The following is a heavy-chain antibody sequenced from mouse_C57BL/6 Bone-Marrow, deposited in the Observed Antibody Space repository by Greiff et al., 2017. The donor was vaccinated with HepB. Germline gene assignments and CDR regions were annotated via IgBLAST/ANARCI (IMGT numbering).Heavy chain of an antibody. Sequence: QVQLQQSGPGLVQPSQSLSITCTVSGFSLTSYGVHWVRQSPGKGLEWLGVIWRGGSTDYNAAFMSRLSITKDNSKSQVFFNMNSLQADDTAIYYCAKRRETYGNPPYAMDYWGQGTSVTVSS. CDR1: GFSLTSYG. CDR3: AKRRETYGNPPYAMDY. V-gene: IGHV2-5*01. J-gene: IGHJ4*01. CDR2: IWRGGST. D-gene: IGHD2-1*01.